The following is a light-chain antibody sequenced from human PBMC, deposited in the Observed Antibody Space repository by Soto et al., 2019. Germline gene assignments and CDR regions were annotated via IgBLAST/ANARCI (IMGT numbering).Light chain of an antibody. CDR2: EVS. CDR1: RTDAGGYND. Sequence: QSALTQPASMSGSPGQSITISCTGTRTDAGGYNDVSWYQQHPAKVPNLLIYEVSHRPSGVSNRFSGSKSGRTASLTSSGLQPEDEGDYYCSSYKRSNTWVFGGGTQLTVL. J-gene: IGLJ3*02. CDR3: SSYKRSNTWV. V-gene: IGLV2-14*01.